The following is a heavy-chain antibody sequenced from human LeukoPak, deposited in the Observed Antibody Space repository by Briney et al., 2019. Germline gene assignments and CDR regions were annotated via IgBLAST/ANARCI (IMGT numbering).Heavy chain of an antibody. CDR1: GGSVSSYY. Sequence: SETLSLTCTVSGGSVSSYYWNWIRQPAGKGLEWIGRIFPSASANYNPSLKSRVTVSLDKSKNQFSLKLSSVTAADTAVYYCARACTVTKYYYGSGSYSRGNWFDPWGQGTLVTVSS. CDR3: ARACTVTKYYYGSGSYSRGNWFDP. J-gene: IGHJ5*02. V-gene: IGHV4-4*07. CDR2: IFPSASA. D-gene: IGHD3-10*01.